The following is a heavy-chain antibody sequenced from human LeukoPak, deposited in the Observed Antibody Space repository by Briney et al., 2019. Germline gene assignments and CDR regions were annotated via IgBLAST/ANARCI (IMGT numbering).Heavy chain of an antibody. CDR1: GYSFTSYW. J-gene: IGHJ3*02. D-gene: IGHD2-8*02. CDR2: IYPGDSDT. V-gene: IGHV5-51*01. Sequence: GESLKISCKASGYSFTSYWIGWVRQMPGKGLDWMGIIYPGDSDTRYSPSFQGQVTISADKSISTAYLRWSSLKASDTAMYYCARPLGTGGYSGAFDIWGQGTVVTVSS. CDR3: ARPLGTGGYSGAFDI.